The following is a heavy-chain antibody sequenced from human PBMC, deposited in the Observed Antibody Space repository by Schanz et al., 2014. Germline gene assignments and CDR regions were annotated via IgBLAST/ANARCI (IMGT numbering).Heavy chain of an antibody. D-gene: IGHD6-6*01. Sequence: QVQLVESGGGLVKPGGSLRLSCAASGFTFSDYYMNWIRQAPGKGLEWVSYISNSGYTIYYADSVKGRFTISRDNAKNSLYHKMNRLRAEDTAVYSCARAPPPYSSSPYYWYYGMDVWGQGTTVTVSS. CDR3: ARAPPPYSSSPYYWYYGMDV. CDR1: GFTFSDYY. V-gene: IGHV3-11*01. CDR2: ISNSGYTI. J-gene: IGHJ6*02.